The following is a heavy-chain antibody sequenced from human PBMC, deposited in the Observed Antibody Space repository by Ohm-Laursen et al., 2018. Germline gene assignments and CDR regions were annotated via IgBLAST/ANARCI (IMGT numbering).Heavy chain of an antibody. CDR2: ISYDGSNK. J-gene: IGHJ4*02. CDR3: AKDLWAEHYYDSSGYFDY. D-gene: IGHD3-22*01. CDR1: GFTFSSYG. V-gene: IGHV3-30*18. Sequence: RSLRLSCAASGFTFSSYGMHWVRQAPGKGLEWVAVISYDGSNKYYADSVKGRFTISRDNSKNTLYLQMNSLRAEDTAVYYCAKDLWAEHYYDSSGYFDYWGQGTLVTVSS.